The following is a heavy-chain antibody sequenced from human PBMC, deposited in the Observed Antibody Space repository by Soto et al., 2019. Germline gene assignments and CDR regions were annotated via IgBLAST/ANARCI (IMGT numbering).Heavy chain of an antibody. CDR2: IHHSGSI. J-gene: IGHJ6*02. CDR3: AREDDGGDSLDV. CDR1: GDSISSDYYH. Sequence: QVQLQQSGPGLVKPSQTLSLTCTVSGDSISSDYYHWTWIRQSPGKGLEWIGYIHHSGSILYNPSLKRRVTISVDTSKNQFSLHLTSVTAADTAVYFCAREDDGGDSLDVWGQGTTVTVSS. D-gene: IGHD2-21*02. V-gene: IGHV4-30-4*08.